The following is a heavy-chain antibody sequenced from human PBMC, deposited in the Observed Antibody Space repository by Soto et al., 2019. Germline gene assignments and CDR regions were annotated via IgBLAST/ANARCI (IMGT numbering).Heavy chain of an antibody. J-gene: IGHJ4*02. Sequence: GGSLRLSCAASGFTFRSYGMHWVRQAPGKGLEWVAVISYDGNNKYYADSVKGRLTISRDNSKNTVSLQMNSLRVEDTAVYYCAKERTRHFDYWGQGVPVTVSS. V-gene: IGHV3-30*18. D-gene: IGHD1-1*01. CDR3: AKERTRHFDY. CDR2: ISYDGNNK. CDR1: GFTFRSYG.